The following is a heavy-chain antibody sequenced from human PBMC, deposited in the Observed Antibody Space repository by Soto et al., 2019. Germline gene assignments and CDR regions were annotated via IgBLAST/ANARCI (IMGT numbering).Heavy chain of an antibody. Sequence: SVKVSCKASGGTFSSYTISWVRQAPGQGLEWMGRIIPILGIANYAQKFQGRVTITADKSTSTAYMELSSLRSEDTAVYYCARDRVVAATDDYYYYMDVWGKGTTVTV. CDR1: GGTFSSYT. J-gene: IGHJ6*03. V-gene: IGHV1-69*04. D-gene: IGHD2-15*01. CDR2: IIPILGIA. CDR3: ARDRVVAATDDYYYYMDV.